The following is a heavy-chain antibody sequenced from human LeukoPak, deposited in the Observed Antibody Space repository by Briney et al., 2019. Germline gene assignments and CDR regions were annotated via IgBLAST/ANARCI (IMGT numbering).Heavy chain of an antibody. CDR3: ATDLDYTFDY. Sequence: PGGSLRLSCTASGFPFRVRWMHWVCQAPGKGLVWISLIKKDGFFSTYADSVKGRFTISRDDAKNTLYLQMDSLRADDTAVYYCATDLDYTFDYWGRGTLVTVSS. J-gene: IGHJ4*02. CDR2: IKKDGFFS. V-gene: IGHV3-74*03. D-gene: IGHD4-11*01. CDR1: GFPFRVRW.